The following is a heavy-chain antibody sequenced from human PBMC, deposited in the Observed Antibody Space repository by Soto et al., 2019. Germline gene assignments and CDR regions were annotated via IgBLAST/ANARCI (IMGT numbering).Heavy chain of an antibody. Sequence: QVQLVESGGGVVQPGRSLRLSCAASGFTFSSYAMHWVRQAPGKGLVWVAVISYDGSNKYYADSVKGRFTISRDNSKNTLYLQMNSLRAEDTAVYYCARGLGTPYFDYWGQGTLVTVSS. D-gene: IGHD7-27*01. V-gene: IGHV3-30-3*01. J-gene: IGHJ4*02. CDR3: ARGLGTPYFDY. CDR2: ISYDGSNK. CDR1: GFTFSSYA.